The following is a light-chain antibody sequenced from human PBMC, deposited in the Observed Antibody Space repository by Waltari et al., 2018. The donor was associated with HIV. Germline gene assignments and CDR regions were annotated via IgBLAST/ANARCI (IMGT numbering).Light chain of an antibody. J-gene: IGLJ2*01. V-gene: IGLV2-23*02. CDR1: SSDVGRYNL. Sequence: QSALTPHASVSGSTGQSITISCPGTSSDVGRYNLVSWYQQHPGKAPRLMIYEVSKRPSGVSNRFSGSKSGNTASLTISGLQAEDEADYYCCSYAGSSTSVFGGGTKLTVL. CDR3: CSYAGSSTSV. CDR2: EVS.